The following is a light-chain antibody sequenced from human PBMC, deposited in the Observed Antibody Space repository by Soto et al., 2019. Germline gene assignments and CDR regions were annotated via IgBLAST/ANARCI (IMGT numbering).Light chain of an antibody. J-gene: IGKJ1*01. V-gene: IGKV3-20*01. Sequence: ELVLTQSPVALSLSSGERATLSCRASQSVSSTLSTWYQQKPGQAPRLLIYGVSSRDTGIPDRFSGSGSGTDFTLTITRVEPEAFAVYFCQHYGDSSWTFGQGSRVEIK. CDR3: QHYGDSSWT. CDR1: QSVSSTL. CDR2: GVS.